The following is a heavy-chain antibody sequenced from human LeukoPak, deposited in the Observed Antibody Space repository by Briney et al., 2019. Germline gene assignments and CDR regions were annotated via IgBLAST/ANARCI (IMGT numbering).Heavy chain of an antibody. CDR2: INHIGRT. D-gene: IGHD2-15*01. V-gene: IGHV4-34*01. CDR3: ARAAQADPDAFDI. J-gene: IGHJ3*02. CDR1: GGSLSGSY. Sequence: SETLSLTCAVYGGSLSGSYWSWIRQPPGKGLEWIGEINHIGRTTYNPSLKSRVTISVDTSKNHFSLKLSSVTAADTAVYYCARAAQADPDAFDIWGQGTMVTVSS.